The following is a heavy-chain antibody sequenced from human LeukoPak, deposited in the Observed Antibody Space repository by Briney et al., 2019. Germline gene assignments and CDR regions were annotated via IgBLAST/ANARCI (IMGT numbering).Heavy chain of an antibody. J-gene: IGHJ6*02. V-gene: IGHV3-30-3*01. CDR3: ARAGPVVPAARNYYYYGMDV. CDR2: ISYDGSNK. D-gene: IGHD2-2*01. Sequence: GGSLRLSCAASGFIFSSYAMHWVRQAPGKGLEWVAVISYDGSNKYYADSVKGRFTISRDNSKNTLYLQMNSLRAEDTAVYYCARAGPVVPAARNYYYYGMDVWGQGTTVTVSS. CDR1: GFIFSSYA.